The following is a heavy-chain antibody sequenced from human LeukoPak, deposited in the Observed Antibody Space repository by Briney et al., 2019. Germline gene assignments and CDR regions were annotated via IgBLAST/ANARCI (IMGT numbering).Heavy chain of an antibody. CDR3: ARHVRVPGAISGYFDY. V-gene: IGHV4-39*01. D-gene: IGHD2-2*02. Sequence: PSEALSLTCTVSGGSISSSSYYCGWIRQPPGKGLEWIGSIYYSGSTYYKPSLKTPVTISVDTSKTHFSQNLSSVTPADTAVYYCARHVRVPGAISGYFDYWGQGTLVTVSS. J-gene: IGHJ4*02. CDR1: GGSISSSSYY. CDR2: IYYSGST.